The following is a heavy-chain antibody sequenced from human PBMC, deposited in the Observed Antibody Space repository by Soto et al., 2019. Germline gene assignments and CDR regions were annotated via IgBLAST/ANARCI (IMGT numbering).Heavy chain of an antibody. CDR2: IIPITDTA. CDR3: ATLVPAPIKLFPRLGWFYP. V-gene: IGHV1-69*01. D-gene: IGHD2-2*02. J-gene: IGHJ5*02. CDR1: GGTFSSET. Sequence: QVQLVQSGAEVKKPGSSVKVSCKASGGTFSSETITWVRQAPGQGLEWMGGIIPITDTANYAQNFQGRVTITADESTSTVYMELSSLRSEDTAVYYCATLVPAPIKLFPRLGWFYPWGQGTLVTVSS.